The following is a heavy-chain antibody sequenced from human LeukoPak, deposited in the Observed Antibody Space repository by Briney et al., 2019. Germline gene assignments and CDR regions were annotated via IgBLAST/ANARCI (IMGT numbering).Heavy chain of an antibody. J-gene: IGHJ4*02. Sequence: PGGSMRLSCAASGFTFPNYAMSRVRQAPGKGLEWVAAIRISGGSTYYAGSVKGRFTISRDNSKNTLYLQMNSLTAEDTAIYYCAKDYDDVWGSLDYWGQGTLVTVSS. CDR1: GFTFPNYA. V-gene: IGHV3-23*01. CDR2: IRISGGST. D-gene: IGHD3-16*01. CDR3: AKDYDDVWGSLDY.